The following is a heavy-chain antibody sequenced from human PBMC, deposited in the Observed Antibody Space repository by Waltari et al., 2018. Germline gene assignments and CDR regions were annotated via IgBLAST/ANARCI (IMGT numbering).Heavy chain of an antibody. CDR1: GDSITSASY. CDR3: ARHESAHYGGFDS. D-gene: IGHD4-17*01. V-gene: IGHV4-38-2*01. Sequence: QVQLQESGPGLVKPSETLSLTCAVSGDSITSASYWGWIRQPPGKGLEWIGYVYHFGSSSYSPSLKSRVTMSVDTSKRQCSLNLSSVTAADTAVYYCARHESAHYGGFDSWGRGTLVTVSA. J-gene: IGHJ4*02. CDR2: VYHFGSS.